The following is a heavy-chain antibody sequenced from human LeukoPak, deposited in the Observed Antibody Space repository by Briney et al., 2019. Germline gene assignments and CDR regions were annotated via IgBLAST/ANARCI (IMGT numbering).Heavy chain of an antibody. CDR2: GPWTS. Sequence: GGSLRLSCAASGFTFSTPAWWPMRPCPTGSPRGPWTSPPVDSVKGRFTISRDNAKNSLYLQMNSLRAEDTAVYYCARDLRVVVVAATEYMDVWGKGTTVTVSS. V-gene: IGHV3-69-1*01. CDR3: ARDLRVVVVAATEYMDV. CDR1: GFTFSTPA. D-gene: IGHD2-15*01. J-gene: IGHJ6*03.